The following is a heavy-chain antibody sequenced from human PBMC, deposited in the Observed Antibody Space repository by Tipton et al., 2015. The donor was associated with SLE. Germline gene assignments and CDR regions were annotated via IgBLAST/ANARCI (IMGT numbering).Heavy chain of an antibody. V-gene: IGHV4-61*09. CDR2: IYTSGST. D-gene: IGHD5-18*01. CDR3: ARSDTAMVPFDY. Sequence: TLSLTCTVSGGSISSGSYYWSWIRQPAGKGLEWIGHIYTSGSTNYNPSLKSRVTISVDTSKNQFSLKLSSVTAADTAVYYCARSDTAMVPFDYWGQGTLVTVSS. J-gene: IGHJ4*02. CDR1: GGSISSGSYY.